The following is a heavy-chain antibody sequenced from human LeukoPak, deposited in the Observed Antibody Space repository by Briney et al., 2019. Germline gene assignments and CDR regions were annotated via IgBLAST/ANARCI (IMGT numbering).Heavy chain of an antibody. Sequence: PGGSLRLSCAASGFSFRGYTMHWVRQVPGKSLEWVSLISWNGVSTYYGDSVKGRFTISRDDSKNSLFLQVNSLRSEDSALYYCAASDGEQQLALWGQGTLVTVSS. D-gene: IGHD6-13*01. CDR2: ISWNGVST. V-gene: IGHV3-43*01. CDR1: GFSFRGYT. CDR3: AASDGEQQLAL. J-gene: IGHJ4*02.